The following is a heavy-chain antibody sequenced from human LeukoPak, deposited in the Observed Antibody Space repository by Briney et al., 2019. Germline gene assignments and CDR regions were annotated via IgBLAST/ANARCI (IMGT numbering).Heavy chain of an antibody. CDR3: ARAASIAVAGYYFDY. CDR1: GGSISSGDYY. V-gene: IGHV4-30-4*01. D-gene: IGHD6-19*01. J-gene: IGHJ4*02. CDR2: IYYSGST. Sequence: KPSETLSLTCTVSGGSISSGDYYWSWIRQPPGKGLEWIGYIYYSGSTYYNPSLKSRVTISVDTSKNQFSLKLSSVTAADTAVYYCARAASIAVAGYYFDYWGQGTLVTVSS.